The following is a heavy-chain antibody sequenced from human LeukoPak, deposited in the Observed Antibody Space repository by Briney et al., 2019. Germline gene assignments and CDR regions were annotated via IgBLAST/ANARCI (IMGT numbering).Heavy chain of an antibody. Sequence: ASVKVSCKASGYTLTGYYMNWVRQAPGQGLEWMGWINPNSGGTNYAQKFQGRVTMTRDTSINTAYMELSRLTSDDTAVYYCARDPTNKYDILTGYHNQNWFDSWGQGTLVTVSS. CDR2: INPNSGGT. V-gene: IGHV1-2*02. CDR1: GYTLTGYY. D-gene: IGHD3-9*01. J-gene: IGHJ5*01. CDR3: ARDPTNKYDILTGYHNQNWFDS.